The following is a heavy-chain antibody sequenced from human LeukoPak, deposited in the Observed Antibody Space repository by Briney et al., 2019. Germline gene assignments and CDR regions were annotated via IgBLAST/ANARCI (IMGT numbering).Heavy chain of an antibody. J-gene: IGHJ4*02. CDR2: ITSSGSYI. Sequence: GRSLRLSCAASGFTFSYGMNWVRQAPGKGLEWVSSITSSGSYIFYADSVKGRFTISRDNAKNSLYLQMNSLRAEDTAVYYCAREEGCSGGSCYRVRYDYWGQGTLVTVSS. CDR3: AREEGCSGGSCYRVRYDY. D-gene: IGHD2-15*01. V-gene: IGHV3-21*01. CDR1: GFTFSYG.